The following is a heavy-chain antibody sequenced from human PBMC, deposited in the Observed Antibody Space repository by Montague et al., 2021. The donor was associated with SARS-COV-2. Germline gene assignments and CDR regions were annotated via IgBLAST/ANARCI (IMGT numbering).Heavy chain of an antibody. V-gene: IGHV3-23*01. D-gene: IGHD6-13*01. CDR1: GFTFSSYA. CDR2: ISGTDAGT. J-gene: IGHJ5*02. CDR3: AKDQSTQQLVRQWFDP. Sequence: SLRLSCAASGFTFSSYAMSWVRQAPGKGLEWVSTISGTDAGTYYADSVKGRFTISRDNSKNTLYLQMNSLRAEDTAVYYCAKDQSTQQLVRQWFDPWGQGTLVTVSS.